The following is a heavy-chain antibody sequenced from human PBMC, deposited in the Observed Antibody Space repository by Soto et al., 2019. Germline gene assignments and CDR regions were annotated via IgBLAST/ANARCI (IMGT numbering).Heavy chain of an antibody. D-gene: IGHD3-22*01. V-gene: IGHV3-33*01. Sequence: QVQLVESGGGVVQPGRSLRLSCVASGFKFTDYGLNWVRQTPGKGLEWVAISWFDGSIAYYAESVKGRFTISRDDSRNTVYLHMNSLRGEDTAMYYCARDGARIDSSCKFDYWGQGTQVTVSS. CDR3: ARDGARIDSSCKFDY. CDR2: SWFDGSIA. CDR1: GFKFTDYG. J-gene: IGHJ4*02.